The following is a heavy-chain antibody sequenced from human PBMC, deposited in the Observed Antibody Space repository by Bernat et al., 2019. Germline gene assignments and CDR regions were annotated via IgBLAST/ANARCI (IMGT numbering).Heavy chain of an antibody. Sequence: QVQLVESGGGVVQPGRSLRLSCAASGFSFRTYGMHWVRQAPGKGLEWVAVIWYDGSNKYYADSVKGRFTISRDNSKNTLYLQMNSLRAEDTGVYYCARDWSFYGIFDYWGQGTLVTVSS. CDR2: IWYDGSNK. D-gene: IGHD2/OR15-2a*01. CDR1: GFSFRTYG. V-gene: IGHV3-33*01. J-gene: IGHJ4*02. CDR3: ARDWSFYGIFDY.